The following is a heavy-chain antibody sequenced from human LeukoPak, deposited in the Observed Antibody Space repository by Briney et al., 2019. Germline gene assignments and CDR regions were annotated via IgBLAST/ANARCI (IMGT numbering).Heavy chain of an antibody. V-gene: IGHV3-23*01. CDR2: ISGSGGST. CDR1: GFTFSSYA. D-gene: IGHD3-10*01. CDR3: AKDEVRLLWFGELGV. J-gene: IGHJ6*04. Sequence: GGSLRLSCAASGFTFSSYAMSRVRQAPGKGLEWVSAISGSGGSTYYADSVKGRFTISRDNAKNSLYLQMNSLRAEDTALYYCAKDEVRLLWFGELGVWGKGTTVTISS.